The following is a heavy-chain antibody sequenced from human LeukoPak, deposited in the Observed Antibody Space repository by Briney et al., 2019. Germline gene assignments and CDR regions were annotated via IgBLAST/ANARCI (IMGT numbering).Heavy chain of an antibody. J-gene: IGHJ4*02. CDR3: ARIWENYDFWSGFWGGGSAYFDY. V-gene: IGHV3-7*01. CDR1: GFTFSSYG. Sequence: GGTLRLSCAASGFTFSSYGMSWVRQAPGKGLEWVADIKQDGSEKYYVDSVKGRFTISRDNAKNSLYLQMNSLRAEDTAVYYCARIWENYDFWSGFWGGGSAYFDYWGQGTLVTVSS. CDR2: IKQDGSEK. D-gene: IGHD3-3*01.